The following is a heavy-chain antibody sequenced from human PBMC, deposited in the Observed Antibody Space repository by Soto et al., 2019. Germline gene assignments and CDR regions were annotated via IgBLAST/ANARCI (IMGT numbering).Heavy chain of an antibody. Sequence: SETLSLTCAVYGGSFSGYYWSWIRQPPGKGLEWIGEINHSGSTNYNPSLKSRVTISVDTSKNQFSLKLSSVTAADTAVYYCARGSFSSSPYYDFWSGYRPLMSFDYWGQGTLVTVSS. D-gene: IGHD3-3*01. CDR2: INHSGST. V-gene: IGHV4-34*01. CDR3: ARGSFSSSPYYDFWSGYRPLMSFDY. CDR1: GGSFSGYY. J-gene: IGHJ4*02.